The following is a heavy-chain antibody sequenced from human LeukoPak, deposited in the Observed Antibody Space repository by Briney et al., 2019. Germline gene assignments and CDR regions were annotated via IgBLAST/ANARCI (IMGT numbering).Heavy chain of an antibody. V-gene: IGHV3-53*01. J-gene: IGHJ4*02. CDR2: IYSGGST. CDR3: ARYKYYYDSSGYFSGYYFDY. D-gene: IGHD3-22*01. Sequence: QPGGSLRLSCAASGFTVSSNYMSWVRQAPGKGLDWVSVIYSGGSTYYADAVKGRFTISRDNSKNTLYLQMNRLRDEDTAVYYCARYKYYYDSSGYFSGYYFDYWGQGTLVTVSS. CDR1: GFTVSSNY.